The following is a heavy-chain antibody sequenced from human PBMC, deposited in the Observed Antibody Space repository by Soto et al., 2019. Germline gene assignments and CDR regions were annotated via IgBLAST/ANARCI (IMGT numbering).Heavy chain of an antibody. J-gene: IGHJ4*02. CDR1: GYSFTRYW. Sequence: PGESLTLSCQGSGYSFTRYWIGWVRQMPGKGLEWMGIIYPGDSDTRYSPSFQGQVTISADKSISTAYLQWSSLKASDTAMYYCARAYDSSGYPFDYWGQGTLVTVYS. CDR3: ARAYDSSGYPFDY. V-gene: IGHV5-51*01. D-gene: IGHD3-22*01. CDR2: IYPGDSDT.